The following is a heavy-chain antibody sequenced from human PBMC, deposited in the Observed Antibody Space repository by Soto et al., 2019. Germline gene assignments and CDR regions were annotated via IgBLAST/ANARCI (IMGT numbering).Heavy chain of an antibody. D-gene: IGHD1-7*01. Sequence: PSETLSLTCAVSGYSISSGYYWGWIRQPPGKGLEWIGSIYHSGSTYYNPSLKSRVTISVDTSKNQFSLKLSSVTAADTAVYYCARDPSKLLDEHWCDPWGQGTLVTVSS. CDR2: IYHSGST. CDR1: GYSISSGYY. V-gene: IGHV4-38-2*02. J-gene: IGHJ5*02. CDR3: ARDPSKLLDEHWCDP.